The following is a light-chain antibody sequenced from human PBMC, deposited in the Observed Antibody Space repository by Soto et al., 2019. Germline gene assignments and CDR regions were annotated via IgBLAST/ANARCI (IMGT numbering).Light chain of an antibody. CDR2: AAS. CDR3: QHYVTSSIT. J-gene: IGKJ5*01. Sequence: EIVLTQSACTLSWSAGERATLSCGASQSVSSDYLAWYQQRHGQAPRLVIYAASSRATGIPDRFSGSGYGTDFNLTISRLETDDSAVYYCQHYVTSSITFGQGTRLEIK. CDR1: QSVSSDY. V-gene: IGKV3-20*01.